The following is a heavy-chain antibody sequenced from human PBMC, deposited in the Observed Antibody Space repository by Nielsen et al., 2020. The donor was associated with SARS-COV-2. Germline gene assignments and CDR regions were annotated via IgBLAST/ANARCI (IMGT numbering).Heavy chain of an antibody. V-gene: IGHV4-39*01. CDR1: GGSISSGGYY. J-gene: IGHJ6*02. D-gene: IGHD3-3*01. Sequence: SETLSLTCTVSGGSISSGGYYWSWIRQPPGKGLEWISSIYYSGSNYYNPSLKSRVTISVDTSKNQFSLKLSSVTAADTAVYYCAGRKHDFWSGFYGMDVWGQGTTVTVSS. CDR3: AGRKHDFWSGFYGMDV. CDR2: IYYSGSN.